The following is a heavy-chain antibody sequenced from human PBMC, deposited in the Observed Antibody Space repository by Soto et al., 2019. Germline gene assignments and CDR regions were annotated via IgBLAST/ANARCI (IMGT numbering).Heavy chain of an antibody. CDR1: GGTFSSYA. D-gene: IGHD6-13*01. Sequence: SVKVSCKASGGTFSSYAISWVRQAPGQGLEWMGGIIPIFGTANYAQKFRGRVTITADESTSTAYMELSSLRSEDTAVYYCARAPTYSSSWLYYYYYGMDVWGQGTTVTVSS. V-gene: IGHV1-69*13. CDR2: IIPIFGTA. CDR3: ARAPTYSSSWLYYYYYGMDV. J-gene: IGHJ6*02.